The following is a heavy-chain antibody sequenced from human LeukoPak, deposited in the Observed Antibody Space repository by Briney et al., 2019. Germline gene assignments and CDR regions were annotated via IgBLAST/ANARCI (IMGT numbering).Heavy chain of an antibody. V-gene: IGHV4-4*02. CDR2: IYHSGST. CDR1: GVSISSGNW. CDR3: ARGPDDYGDYGGHY. Sequence: SETLSLTCAVSGVSISSGNWWSWVRQPPGKGLEWIGEIYHSGSTNYNPSLKSRVTISVDKSKNQFSLKLSSVTAADTAVYYCARGPDDYGDYGGHYWGQGTLVTVSP. J-gene: IGHJ4*02. D-gene: IGHD4-17*01.